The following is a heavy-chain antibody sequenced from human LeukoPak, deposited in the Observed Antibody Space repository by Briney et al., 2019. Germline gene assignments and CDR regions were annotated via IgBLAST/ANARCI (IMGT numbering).Heavy chain of an antibody. V-gene: IGHV3-7*01. J-gene: IGHJ4*02. CDR1: GSTFSTYW. CDR3: ARLMFLWPPIYFDY. CDR2: INQDGSQT. Sequence: GGSLRLSCAASGSTFSTYWMSWVRRAPGKGLEWVANINQDGSQTFYVDSVKGRFTISRDNPGNSVYLQMNSLRAEDTAVYYCARLMFLWPPIYFDYWGQGTLVTVSS. D-gene: IGHD2-8*01.